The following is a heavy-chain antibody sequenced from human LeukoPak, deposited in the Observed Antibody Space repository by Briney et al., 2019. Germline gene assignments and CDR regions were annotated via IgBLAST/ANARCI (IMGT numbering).Heavy chain of an antibody. J-gene: IGHJ6*03. CDR1: GGSISSYY. D-gene: IGHD5-12*01. CDR3: ARGERSGYDFRFYYYYYMDV. CDR2: IYTSGST. V-gene: IGHV4-4*07. Sequence: SETLSLTCTVSGGSISSYYWSWIRQPAGKGLEWIGRIYTSGSTNYNPSLKSRVTMSVDTSKNQFSLKLSSVTAADTAVYYCARGERSGYDFRFYYYYYMDVWGKGTTVTVSS.